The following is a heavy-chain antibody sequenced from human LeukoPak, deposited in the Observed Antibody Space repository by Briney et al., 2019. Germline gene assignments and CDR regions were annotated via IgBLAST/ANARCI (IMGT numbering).Heavy chain of an antibody. CDR1: GGSFSGYY. J-gene: IGHJ6*04. CDR3: ASRLTYYYDSSGYYYDDI. Sequence: SETLSLTCAVYGGSFSGYYWSWIRQPPGKGLEWIGEINHSGSTNYNPSLKSRVTISVDTSKNQFSLKLSSVTAADTAVYYCASRLTYYYDSSGYYYDDIWGKGTTVTVSS. CDR2: INHSGST. D-gene: IGHD3-22*01. V-gene: IGHV4-34*01.